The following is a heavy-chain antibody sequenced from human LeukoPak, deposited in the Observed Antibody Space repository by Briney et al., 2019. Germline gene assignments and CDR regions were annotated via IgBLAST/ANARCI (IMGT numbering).Heavy chain of an antibody. CDR3: ARWKGATTYWYFDL. CDR2: IYYSGST. CDR1: GGSISSSSYY. D-gene: IGHD1-26*01. J-gene: IGHJ2*01. V-gene: IGHV4-39*07. Sequence: PSETLSLTCTVSGGSISSSSYYWGWIRQTPGKGLEWIGSIYYSGSTYYNPSLKSRVTISVDTSKNQFSLKLSSVTAADTAVYYCARWKGATTYWYFDLWGRGTLVTVSS.